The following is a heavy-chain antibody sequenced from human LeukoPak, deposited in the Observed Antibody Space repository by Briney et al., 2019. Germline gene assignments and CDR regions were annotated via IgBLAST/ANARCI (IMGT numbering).Heavy chain of an antibody. Sequence: SETLSLTCTVSGGSISSYYWSWMRQPPGKGLEWIGYIYYSGSTNYNPSLKSRVTISVDTSKNQFSLKLSSVTAADTAVYYCARGWYGSGRFDYWGQGTLVTVSS. J-gene: IGHJ4*02. D-gene: IGHD3-10*01. CDR2: IYYSGST. CDR1: GGSISSYY. V-gene: IGHV4-59*01. CDR3: ARGWYGSGRFDY.